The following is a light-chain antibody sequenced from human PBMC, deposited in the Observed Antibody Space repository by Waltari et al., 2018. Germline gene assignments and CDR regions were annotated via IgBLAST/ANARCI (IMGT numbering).Light chain of an antibody. CDR2: GAS. Sequence: EIGLTQSPATLSVSPGERATLSCRASESVNSNLAWYQQKPGKAPRLLIYGASTRATDIPARFSGSGSGTEFTLTISSLQSEDFAVYYCQQYNNWPPSTFGQGTRLEIK. CDR1: ESVNSN. CDR3: QQYNNWPPST. J-gene: IGKJ5*01. V-gene: IGKV3-15*01.